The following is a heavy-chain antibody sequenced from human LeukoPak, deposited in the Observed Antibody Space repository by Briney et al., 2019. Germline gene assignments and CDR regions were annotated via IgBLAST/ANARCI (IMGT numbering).Heavy chain of an antibody. CDR1: GGTFSSYA. Sequence: SVTVSCKASGGTFSSYAISWVRQAPGQGLEWVGGIIPIFGTANYAQKFQGRVTITADESTSTAYMELSSLRSEDTAVYYCARASIAARLNLYFDYWGQGTLVTVSS. V-gene: IGHV1-69*01. D-gene: IGHD6-6*01. J-gene: IGHJ4*02. CDR3: ARASIAARLNLYFDY. CDR2: IIPIFGTA.